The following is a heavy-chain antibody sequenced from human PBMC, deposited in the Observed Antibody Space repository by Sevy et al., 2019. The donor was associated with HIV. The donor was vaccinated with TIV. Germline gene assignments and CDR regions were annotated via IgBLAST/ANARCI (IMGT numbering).Heavy chain of an antibody. J-gene: IGHJ4*02. CDR3: ARGGGHWLASFFDY. Sequence: GGSLRLSCAASEFSFGDYYMSWIRQAPGKGLEWISYISGTGGTIYYADSVKGRFSISRDNAKKSLILQMNSLRLDDTAVYYWARGGGHWLASFFDYWGQGTLVTVSS. V-gene: IGHV3-11*01. CDR2: ISGTGGTI. CDR1: EFSFGDYY. D-gene: IGHD6-19*01.